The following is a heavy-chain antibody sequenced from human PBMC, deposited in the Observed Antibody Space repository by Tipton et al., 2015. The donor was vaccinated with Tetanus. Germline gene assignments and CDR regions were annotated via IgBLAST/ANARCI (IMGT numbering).Heavy chain of an antibody. Sequence: GLVKPSGTLSLTCSIFGGSVSSGSYYWAWIRQPPGKGLEYIGYILYGGGTHYNPSLKSRVTVSADPSQNQFSLKLTSVTAADTAVYYCAGGLVRWYEPWGRGTLVSVSS. CDR2: ILYGGGT. V-gene: IGHV4-61*01. CDR1: GGSVSSGSYY. J-gene: IGHJ5*02. D-gene: IGHD3-10*01. CDR3: AGGLVRWYEP.